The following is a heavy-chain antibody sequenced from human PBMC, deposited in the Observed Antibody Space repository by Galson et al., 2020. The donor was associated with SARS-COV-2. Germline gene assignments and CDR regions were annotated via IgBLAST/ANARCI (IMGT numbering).Heavy chain of an antibody. CDR1: GGSISSASYY. Sequence: SETLLTCTVSGGSISSASYYWGWIRQPPGKGLEWIGSIFYSGSTYYNPSLKSRVTIYVDTSKNQFFLKLSSVTAADTAVYYCVRHYRQWLVSGGYYFDYWGQGTLVTVSS. V-gene: IGHV4-39*01. CDR2: IFYSGST. CDR3: VRHYRQWLVSGGYYFDY. D-gene: IGHD6-19*01. J-gene: IGHJ4*02.